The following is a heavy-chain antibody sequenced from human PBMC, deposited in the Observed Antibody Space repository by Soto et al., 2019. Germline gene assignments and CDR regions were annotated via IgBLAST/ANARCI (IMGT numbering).Heavy chain of an antibody. D-gene: IGHD3-22*01. CDR2: IYPGDSDT. V-gene: IGHV5-51*01. J-gene: IGHJ6*02. CDR3: ARPYYYDSSGYGMDV. CDR1: GYNFTNYW. Sequence: PGESMKVSCKGAGYNFTNYWIGWVRQKTGKGLEWMGIIYPGDSDTRYSPSFQGQVTISADKSISTAYLQWSSLKASDTAMYYCARPYYYDSSGYGMDVWGQGTTVTVSS.